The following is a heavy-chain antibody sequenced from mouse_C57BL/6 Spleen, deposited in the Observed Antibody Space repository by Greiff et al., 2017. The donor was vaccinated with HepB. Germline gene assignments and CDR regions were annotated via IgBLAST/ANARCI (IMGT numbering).Heavy chain of an antibody. V-gene: IGHV5-17*01. CDR2: ISSGSSTI. Sequence: DVMLVESGGGLVKPGGSLKLSCAASGFTFSDYGMHWVRQAPEKGLEWVAYISSGSSTIYYADTVKGRFTISRDNAKNTLFLQMTSLRSEDTAMYYCARNYGNYPRFAYWGQGTLVTVSA. J-gene: IGHJ3*01. D-gene: IGHD2-1*01. CDR1: GFTFSDYG. CDR3: ARNYGNYPRFAY.